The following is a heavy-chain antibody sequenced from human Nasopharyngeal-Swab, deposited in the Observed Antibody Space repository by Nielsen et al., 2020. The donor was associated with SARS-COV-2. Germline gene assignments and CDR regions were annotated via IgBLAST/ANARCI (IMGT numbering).Heavy chain of an antibody. Sequence: SETLSLTCTVSGGSISSSRYYWGWLRQSPGKGLEWNGSLDNIGITYYNPSLKSRVTLSVDTSMNQFSLELTSVTAADTAVYYCARGLSGVVPAPILGLGPYYYYYYMDVWGKGTTVTVSS. CDR1: GGSISSSRYY. CDR3: ARGLSGVVPAPILGLGPYYYYYYMDV. CDR2: LDNIGIT. J-gene: IGHJ6*03. V-gene: IGHV4-39*07. D-gene: IGHD2-2*01.